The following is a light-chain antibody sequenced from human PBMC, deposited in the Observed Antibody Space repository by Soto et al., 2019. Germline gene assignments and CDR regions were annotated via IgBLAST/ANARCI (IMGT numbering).Light chain of an antibody. CDR3: CSYAGTDTHYV. CDR1: SSNIEGNT. V-gene: IGLV1-44*01. CDR2: IDH. J-gene: IGLJ1*01. Sequence: QSALTQPPSLSGTPGQSVTISCSGSSSNIEGNTVHWYQHLPGTAPKLLIYIDHNRPSGIPDRFSGSKSGTSASLAISGLQSEDEAEYYCCSYAGTDTHYVFGTGTKLTVL.